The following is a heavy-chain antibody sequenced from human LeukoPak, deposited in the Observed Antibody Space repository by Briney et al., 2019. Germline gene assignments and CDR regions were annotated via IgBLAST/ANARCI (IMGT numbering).Heavy chain of an antibody. Sequence: GGSLRLSCAASGFTFSSYGMHWVRQAPGKGLEWVALISFDGINKYYADSVKGRFTISRDNSKNTLYLQMNSLRADVTAVYYCAKDLLPYTSKAVALIDYWGQGTLVTLSS. CDR2: ISFDGINK. J-gene: IGHJ4*02. D-gene: IGHD6-19*01. V-gene: IGHV3-30*18. CDR1: GFTFSSYG. CDR3: AKDLLPYTSKAVALIDY.